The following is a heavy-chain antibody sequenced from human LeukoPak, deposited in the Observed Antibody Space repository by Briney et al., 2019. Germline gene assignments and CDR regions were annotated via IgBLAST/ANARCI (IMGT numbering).Heavy chain of an antibody. Sequence: SETLSLTCTVSGGSISSGSYYWSWIRQPAGKGLEWIGRICTSGSTNYNPSLKSRVTISVDTSKNQFSLKLSSVTAADTAVYYCARDGYDSGFRSNWGQGTLVTVSS. D-gene: IGHD3-10*01. CDR3: ARDGYDSGFRSN. CDR2: ICTSGST. V-gene: IGHV4-61*02. J-gene: IGHJ4*02. CDR1: GGSISSGSYY.